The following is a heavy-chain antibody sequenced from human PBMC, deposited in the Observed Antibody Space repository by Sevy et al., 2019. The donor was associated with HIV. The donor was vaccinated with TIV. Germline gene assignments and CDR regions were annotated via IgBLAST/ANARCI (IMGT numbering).Heavy chain of an antibody. V-gene: IGHV3-30*04. CDR2: ISYDGSNK. CDR1: GFTFSSYA. Sequence: GGSLRLSCAASGFTFSSYAMHWVRQAPGKGLEWVAVISYDGSNKYYADSVKGRFTISRDNSKNTLYLQMNSLRAEDTAVYNCARGAAGRQYFDYWGQGTLVTVSS. CDR3: ARGAAGRQYFDY. J-gene: IGHJ4*02. D-gene: IGHD6-13*01.